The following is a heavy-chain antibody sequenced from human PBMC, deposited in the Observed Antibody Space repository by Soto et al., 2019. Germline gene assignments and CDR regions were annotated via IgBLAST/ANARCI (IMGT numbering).Heavy chain of an antibody. J-gene: IGHJ2*01. V-gene: IGHV3-64*07. CDR1: GIAFSNYG. Sequence: DVQLVESGGGLVQPGGSLRLSCVASGIAFSNYGMHWVHQAPGKGLEYVSAISHNGDLRFYADSVQARFIISRDNSKNTLYLQLGSLRADDTAVYFCARGPTVGQWYFDLWGRGALVTVSS. CDR2: ISHNGDLR. CDR3: ARGPTVGQWYFDL. D-gene: IGHD1-1*01.